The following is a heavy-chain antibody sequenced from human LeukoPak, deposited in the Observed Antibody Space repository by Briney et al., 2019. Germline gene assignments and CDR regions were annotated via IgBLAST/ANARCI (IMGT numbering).Heavy chain of an antibody. V-gene: IGHV3-21*01. J-gene: IGHJ4*02. CDR1: GFTFSSYS. D-gene: IGHD6-13*01. CDR3: ARGCARAGILRYYYFDY. CDR2: ISSSSSYI. Sequence: PGGSLRLSCAASGFTFSSYSMNWVRQAPGKGLEWVSSISSSSSYIYYADSVKGRFTISRDNAKNSLYLQMNSLRAEDTAVYYCARGCARAGILRYYYFDYWGQGTLVTVSS.